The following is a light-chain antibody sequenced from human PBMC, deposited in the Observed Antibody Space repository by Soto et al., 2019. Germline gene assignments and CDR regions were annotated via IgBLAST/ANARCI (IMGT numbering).Light chain of an antibody. J-gene: IGLJ1*01. CDR3: CSYAGSYTLGV. CDR2: DVS. CDR1: SSDVGGYNY. V-gene: IGLV2-11*01. Sequence: QSALTQPRSVSGSPGQSVTISCTGTSSDVGGYNYVSWYQQHPGKAPKLMIYDVSKRPSGVPDRFSGSKSGNTASLTISGLHAEDEADYYCCSYAGSYTLGVFGTGTKLTVL.